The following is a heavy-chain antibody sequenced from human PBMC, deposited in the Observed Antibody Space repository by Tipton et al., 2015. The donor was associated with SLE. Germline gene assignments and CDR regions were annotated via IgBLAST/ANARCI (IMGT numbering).Heavy chain of an antibody. V-gene: IGHV4-34*01. CDR2: INQSGST. CDR1: GGSFSDYY. J-gene: IGHJ5*02. D-gene: IGHD2-8*02. CDR3: ARHPGSYCAGGACPPGYRGNNWFDP. Sequence: TLSLTCAVYGGSFSDYYWSWIRQPPGKGLEWIGDINQSGSTIYNPSLKSRLTASIDTSKNQFSLKLTSVTAADTAVYYCARHPGSYCAGGACPPGYRGNNWFDPWGQGTLVTVS.